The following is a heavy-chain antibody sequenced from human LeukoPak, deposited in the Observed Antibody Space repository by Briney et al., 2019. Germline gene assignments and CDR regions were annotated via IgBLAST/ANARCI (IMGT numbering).Heavy chain of an antibody. D-gene: IGHD4-17*01. CDR3: AKDPPRWGTTVTTWFDY. V-gene: IGHV3-23*01. CDR1: GFTFSSYA. Sequence: GGSLRLSCAASGFTFSSYAMSWVRQAPGKGLEWVSAISGSGTGTYYADSVKGRFTISRDNSKNTLYLQMNSLRAEDTALYYCAKDPPRWGTTVTTWFDYWGQGTLVTVSS. J-gene: IGHJ4*02. CDR2: ISGSGTGT.